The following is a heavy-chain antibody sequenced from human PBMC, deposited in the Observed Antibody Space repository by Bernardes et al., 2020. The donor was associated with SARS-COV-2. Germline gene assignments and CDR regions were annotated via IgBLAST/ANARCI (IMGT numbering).Heavy chain of an antibody. J-gene: IGHJ6*03. CDR2: IYYSGST. D-gene: IGHD3-3*01. Sequence: SETLSLTCTVSGGSISSYYWSWIRQPPGKGLEWIGYIYYSGSTNYNPSLKSRVTISVDTSKNQFSLKLSSVTAADTAVYYCARQWWSRDFWSGGPYYYMDVWGKGTTVTVSS. CDR3: ARQWWSRDFWSGGPYYYMDV. CDR1: GGSISSYY. V-gene: IGHV4-59*08.